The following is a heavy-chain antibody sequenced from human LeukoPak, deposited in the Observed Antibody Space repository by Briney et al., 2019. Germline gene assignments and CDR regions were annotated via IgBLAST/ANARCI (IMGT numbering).Heavy chain of an antibody. D-gene: IGHD3-16*01. Sequence: GASVKVSCKASGYTFTTYYMHWVRQAPGQGLEWMGWINPNSGGTNYAQKFQGRVTMTRDTSISTAYMELSRLRSDDTAVYYCARDGGFGGSNWFDPWGQGTLVTVSS. CDR2: INPNSGGT. V-gene: IGHV1-2*02. J-gene: IGHJ5*02. CDR3: ARDGGFGGSNWFDP. CDR1: GYTFTTYY.